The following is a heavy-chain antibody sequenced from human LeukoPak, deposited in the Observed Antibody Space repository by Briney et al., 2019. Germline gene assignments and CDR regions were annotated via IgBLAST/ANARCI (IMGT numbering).Heavy chain of an antibody. CDR3: ATFVGIVSGTYTVPGGLLV. D-gene: IGHD2-2*03. J-gene: IGHJ6*04. V-gene: IGHV3-7*01. CDR2: IKHDGTEK. CDR1: EFSPTNFW. Sequence: GGSLRLSCVASEFSPTNFWMTWVRRAPGRGLEWVANIKHDGTEKFYVDSVKGRFTISRDNAKNSLYLQMNSLRAEDTAVYFCATFVGIVSGTYTVPGGLLVWGKGTTVTVSS.